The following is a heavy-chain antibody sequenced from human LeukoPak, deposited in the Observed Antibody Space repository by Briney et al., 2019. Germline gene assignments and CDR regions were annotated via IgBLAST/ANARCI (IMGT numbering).Heavy chain of an antibody. Sequence: GSLRLSCAASGLTFSNYAMSWVRQAPGEGLEWVSAISGSGGNTYYADSVNGRFTISRDNSQNTFFLQMNSLRADDTAIYYCAKCLTSTGTCYFDYWGQGTLVTVSS. V-gene: IGHV3-23*01. CDR1: GLTFSNYA. D-gene: IGHD1-1*01. CDR3: AKCLTSTGTCYFDY. J-gene: IGHJ4*02. CDR2: ISGSGGNT.